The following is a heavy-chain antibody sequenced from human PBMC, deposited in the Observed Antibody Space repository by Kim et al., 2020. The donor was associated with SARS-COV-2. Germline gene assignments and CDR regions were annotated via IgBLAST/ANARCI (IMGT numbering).Heavy chain of an antibody. CDR3: GNTAHSLGVAAAGTWM. J-gene: IGHJ4*02. CDR2: IRASGLPT. V-gene: IGHV3-23*01. Sequence: GGSLRLSCGASGFTFSTYTMSWLRQAPGKGLEWVSAIRASGLPTYYTDSVKGRFTISRDNSKNTLNLQMNSRRADDTAVYYCGNTAHSLGVAAAGTWMWGEGALVTVCS. CDR1: GFTFSTYT. D-gene: IGHD6-13*01.